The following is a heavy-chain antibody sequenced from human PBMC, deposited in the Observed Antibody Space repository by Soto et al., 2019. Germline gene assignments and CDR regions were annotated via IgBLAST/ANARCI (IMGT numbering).Heavy chain of an antibody. D-gene: IGHD2-15*01. CDR1: VEPMTGGYY. V-gene: IGHV4-38-2*01. Sequence: SDTLSLTCDVSVEPMTGGYYWGWIRQSPGKGLEWIGSIYYGGTTYYNPSLRSRLAISIDTSKNQFSLRLSSVTAADTALYYCARGWYYFDVWGQGSLVTVSS. J-gene: IGHJ4*02. CDR3: ARGWYYFDV. CDR2: IYYGGTT.